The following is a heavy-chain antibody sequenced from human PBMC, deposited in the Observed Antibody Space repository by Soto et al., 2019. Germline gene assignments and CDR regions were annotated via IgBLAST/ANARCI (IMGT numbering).Heavy chain of an antibody. CDR2: INGGGGNT. CDR3: AKGGLGSGYDSYYYYYYMDV. J-gene: IGHJ6*03. CDR1: GFTFSSCA. Sequence: EVQLLESGGALVQPGGSLRLSCTASGFTFSSCAMIWVRQAPGQGLEWVSAINGGGGNTHYADSVKGRFTISRDKSKNTLFLQMNSMRAEDTAVYYCAKGGLGSGYDSYYYYYYMDVWGKGTTVTVSS. V-gene: IGHV3-23*01. D-gene: IGHD5-12*01.